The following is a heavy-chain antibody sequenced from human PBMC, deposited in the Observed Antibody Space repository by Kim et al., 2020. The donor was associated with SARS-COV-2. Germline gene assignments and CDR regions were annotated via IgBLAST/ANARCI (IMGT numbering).Heavy chain of an antibody. CDR2: INTSGST. D-gene: IGHD6-19*01. CDR3: AGSYSTGWHIVGGWFDP. V-gene: IGHV4-4*07. CDR1: GGSISDYY. Sequence: SETLSLTCTVSGGSISDYYWNLIRQPAGKGLEWIGRINTSGSTNCNPSLKSRVTMSVDRSKHQFSLKLSSVTAADTAVYYCAGSYSTGWHIVGGWFDPWGQGTLVTVSS. J-gene: IGHJ5*02.